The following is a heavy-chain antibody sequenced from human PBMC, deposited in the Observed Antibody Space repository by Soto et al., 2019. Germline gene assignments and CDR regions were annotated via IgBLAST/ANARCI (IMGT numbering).Heavy chain of an antibody. Sequence: GGSLRLSCAASGFTFSNFAMSWVRQAPGKGLEWVSTIVGSGDGTYYADSVKGRFTISRDNSQNTVYLQLNSLRAEDTAVYYCAKRPMYSNHWHAFDFWGQGTLVTVSS. D-gene: IGHD6-13*01. V-gene: IGHV3-23*01. CDR3: AKRPMYSNHWHAFDF. CDR2: IVGSGDGT. J-gene: IGHJ4*02. CDR1: GFTFSNFA.